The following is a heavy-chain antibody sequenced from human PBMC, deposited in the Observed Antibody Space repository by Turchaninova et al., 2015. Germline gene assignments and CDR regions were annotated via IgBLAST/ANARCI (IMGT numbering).Heavy chain of an antibody. J-gene: IGHJ4*02. CDR3: ARGLDHAKTGF. Sequence: QVQLQQWGAGLLKPSETLSLTCAVFGASCSDYYWSWIRQPPGKGLEWIGEIHPSGSTNYNPSLKSRVTISVDSSKNQFSLNLNSVTAADTAVYYCARGLDHAKTGFWGQGTLVTVSS. V-gene: IGHV4-34*01. CDR2: IHPSGST. CDR1: GASCSDYY. D-gene: IGHD3-9*01.